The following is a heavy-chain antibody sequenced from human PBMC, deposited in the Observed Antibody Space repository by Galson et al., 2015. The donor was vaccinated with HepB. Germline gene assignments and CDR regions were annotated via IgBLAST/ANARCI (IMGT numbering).Heavy chain of an antibody. J-gene: IGHJ5*02. V-gene: IGHV2-70*11. D-gene: IGHD6-6*01. CDR3: ARTPLYSSSSHWFDP. CDR2: IDWDDDK. CDR1: GFSLSTSGMC. Sequence: PALVKPTQTLTLTCTFSGFSLSTSGMCVSWIRQPPGKALEWLARIDWDDDKYYSTSLKTRLTISKDTSKNQVVLTMTNMDPVDTATYCCARTPLYSSSSHWFDPWGQGTLVTVSS.